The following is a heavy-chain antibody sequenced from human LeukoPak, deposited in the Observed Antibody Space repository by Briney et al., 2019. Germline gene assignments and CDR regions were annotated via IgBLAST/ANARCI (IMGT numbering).Heavy chain of an antibody. D-gene: IGHD2-21*02. J-gene: IGHJ4*02. CDR3: ARANVVTAIDY. CDR1: GGSIGSYY. CDR2: IYYSGNT. V-gene: IGHV4-59*01. Sequence: KTSETLSLTCTVSGGSIGSYYWSWIRQPPGKGLEWIGYIYYSGNTNYNPSLKSRVTISVDTSKNQFSLKLSSVTAADTAVYYCARANVVTAIDYWGQGTLVTVPS.